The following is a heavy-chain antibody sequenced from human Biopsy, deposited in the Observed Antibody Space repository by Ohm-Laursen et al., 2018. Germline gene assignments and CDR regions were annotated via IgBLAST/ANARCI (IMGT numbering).Heavy chain of an antibody. CDR1: GVTLSGYG. Sequence: GSLRLSCAASGVTLSGYGMNWVRQAPGKGLEWVSSISASSSYIYYADSVKGRFTISRDNAKNSLYLQMNSLRAEDTAVYYCARNLGVTPGYRDYWGQGTLVTVSS. J-gene: IGHJ4*02. D-gene: IGHD2-21*02. V-gene: IGHV3-21*01. CDR3: ARNLGVTPGYRDY. CDR2: ISASSSYI.